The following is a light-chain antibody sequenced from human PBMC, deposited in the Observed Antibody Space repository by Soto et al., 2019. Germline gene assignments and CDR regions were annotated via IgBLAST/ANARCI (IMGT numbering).Light chain of an antibody. J-gene: IGKJ3*01. V-gene: IGKV3-11*01. Sequence: EIVLTQSPATLSLSPGERATLSCRASQSVSSYLAWYQQKPGQAPRLLIYDASNRATGIPARFSGSGSGTDFTLAISLLEPEDFAVYYCQQRSNWPPTFGPGTKVDIK. CDR1: QSVSSY. CDR2: DAS. CDR3: QQRSNWPPT.